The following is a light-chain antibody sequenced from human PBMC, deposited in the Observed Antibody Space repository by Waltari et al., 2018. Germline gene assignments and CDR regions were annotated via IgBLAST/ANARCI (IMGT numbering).Light chain of an antibody. V-gene: IGLV2-23*01. J-gene: IGLJ3*02. CDR1: SSDVGSYSL. Sequence: QSALTQPASVSGSPGQPITISCTGTSSDVGSYSLVSWYRQHPGEAPSVLIFEDTKRPSGGSKRFSGSKSGNKASLTISGLQAEDEADYYCCSYTLTNTWLFGGGTKLTVL. CDR3: CSYTLTNTWL. CDR2: EDT.